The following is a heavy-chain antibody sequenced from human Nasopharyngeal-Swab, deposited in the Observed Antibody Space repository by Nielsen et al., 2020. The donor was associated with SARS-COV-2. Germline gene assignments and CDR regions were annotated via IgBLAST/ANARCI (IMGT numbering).Heavy chain of an antibody. J-gene: IGHJ5*02. CDR1: GGTFSSYA. CDR2: IIPTFGTA. V-gene: IGHV1-69*13. D-gene: IGHD6-13*01. CDR3: ARSVDPSYSSSWYNWFDP. Sequence: SVKVSCKASGGTFSSYAISWVRQAPGQGLEWMGGIIPTFGTANYAQKFQGRVTITADESTSTAYMELSSLRSEDTAVYYCARSVDPSYSSSWYNWFDPWGQGTLVTVSS.